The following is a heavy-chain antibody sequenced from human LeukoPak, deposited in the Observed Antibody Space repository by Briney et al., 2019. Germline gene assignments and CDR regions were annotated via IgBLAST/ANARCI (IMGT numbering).Heavy chain of an antibody. D-gene: IGHD2-15*01. CDR3: AGGQGWLLDY. Sequence: GGSLRLSCAASGFTFSSYWMTWVRRAPGKGLEWVANIKQDGSEQYYVDSVRGRFTISRDNAKNSLFLQMNSLRVEDTAVYYCAGGQGWLLDYWGQGALVTVSS. CDR1: GFTFSSYW. CDR2: IKQDGSEQ. V-gene: IGHV3-7*05. J-gene: IGHJ4*02.